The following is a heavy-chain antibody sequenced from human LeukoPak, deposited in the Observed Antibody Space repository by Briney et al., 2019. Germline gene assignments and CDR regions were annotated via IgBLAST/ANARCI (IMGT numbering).Heavy chain of an antibody. V-gene: IGHV1-8*01. Sequence: ASVKVSCKASGYTFTSYDINWVRQATGQGLEWMGWMNPNSGNTCYAQKFQGRVTMTRNTSISTAYMELSSLRSEDTAVYYCARVAAVAGYDAFDIWGQGTMVTVSS. CDR3: ARVAAVAGYDAFDI. CDR2: MNPNSGNT. D-gene: IGHD6-19*01. J-gene: IGHJ3*02. CDR1: GYTFTSYD.